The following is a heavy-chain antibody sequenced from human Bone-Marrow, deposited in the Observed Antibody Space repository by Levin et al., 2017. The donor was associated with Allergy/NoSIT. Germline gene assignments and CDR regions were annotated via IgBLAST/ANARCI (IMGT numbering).Heavy chain of an antibody. V-gene: IGHV3-7*01. J-gene: IGHJ4*02. CDR3: ARTFVGDY. Sequence: GGSLRLSCVASGFTFSSYWMTWVRQAPGKGLEWVANIKHDGSDKYYVDSVKGRFTISRDNAKNSLYLQMNSLRAEDTAIYYCARTFVGDYWGQGTLVSVSS. CDR1: GFTFSSYW. CDR2: IKHDGSDK. D-gene: IGHD2/OR15-2a*01.